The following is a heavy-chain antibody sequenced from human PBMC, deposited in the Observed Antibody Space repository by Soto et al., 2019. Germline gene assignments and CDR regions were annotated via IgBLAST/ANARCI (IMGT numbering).Heavy chain of an antibody. V-gene: IGHV1-69*01. Sequence: QVQLVQSGAEVKKPGASVKVSCKASGGTFKSFTFTWVRQAPGQGLEWMGGIIPIFETVNYAQKFQDRVTFPADESTTTVYMELTSLRSADTAVYYCATKGVSGWFFDFWGQGTAVTVSS. CDR1: GGTFKSFT. J-gene: IGHJ4*02. CDR3: ATKGVSGWFFDF. D-gene: IGHD6-19*01. CDR2: IIPIFETV.